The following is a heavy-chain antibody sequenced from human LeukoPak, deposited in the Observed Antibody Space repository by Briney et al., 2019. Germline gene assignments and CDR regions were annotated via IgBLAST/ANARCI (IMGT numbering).Heavy chain of an antibody. Sequence: ASVKVSCTASGYTFTSYYMHWVRQAPGQGLEWMGIINPSGGSTSYAQKFQGRVTMTRDTSTSTVYMELSSLRSEDTAVYYCARDGYSSSWYGYYYYMDVWGKGTTVTVSS. V-gene: IGHV1-46*01. CDR3: ARDGYSSSWYGYYYYMDV. CDR1: GYTFTSYY. D-gene: IGHD6-13*01. J-gene: IGHJ6*03. CDR2: INPSGGST.